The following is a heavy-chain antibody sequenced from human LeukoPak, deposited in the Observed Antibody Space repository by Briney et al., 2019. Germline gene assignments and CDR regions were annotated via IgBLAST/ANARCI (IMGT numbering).Heavy chain of an antibody. CDR3: ARERSGYDWLLDY. V-gene: IGHV4-61*01. CDR1: GYSISSGFY. CDR2: IYYSGST. D-gene: IGHD5-12*01. J-gene: IGHJ4*02. Sequence: SETLSLTCTVSGYSISSGFYWGWIRQPPGEGLEWIGYIYYSGSTNYNPSLKSRVTISVDTSKNQFSLKLSSVTAADTAVYYCARERSGYDWLLDYWGQGTLVTVSS.